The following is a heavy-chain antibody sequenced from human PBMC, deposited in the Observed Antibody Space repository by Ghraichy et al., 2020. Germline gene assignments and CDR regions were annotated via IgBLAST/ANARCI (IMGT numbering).Heavy chain of an antibody. CDR3: AKDYDILTGYFLSLADAFDI. Sequence: GGSLRLSCAASGFTFSSYGMHWVRQAPGKGLEWVAFIRYDGSNKYYADSVKGRFTISRDNSKNTLYLQMNSLRAEDTAVYYCAKDYDILTGYFLSLADAFDIWGQGTMVTVSS. J-gene: IGHJ3*02. V-gene: IGHV3-30*02. CDR2: IRYDGSNK. CDR1: GFTFSSYG. D-gene: IGHD3-9*01.